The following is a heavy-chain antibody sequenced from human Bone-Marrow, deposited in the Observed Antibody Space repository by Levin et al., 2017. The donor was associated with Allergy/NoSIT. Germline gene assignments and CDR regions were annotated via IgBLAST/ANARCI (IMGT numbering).Heavy chain of an antibody. Sequence: GGSLRLSCTASGFTFSSYWMHWVRQGPGKGLVWVSRINSDGSYKNYADSVKGRFTISRENAKNTLYLQLNSLRAEDTAVYYCASDRDYGGNRFDSWGQGTLVTVSS. D-gene: IGHD4-23*01. CDR2: INSDGSYK. J-gene: IGHJ5*01. CDR3: ASDRDYGGNRFDS. CDR1: GFTFSSYW. V-gene: IGHV3-74*01.